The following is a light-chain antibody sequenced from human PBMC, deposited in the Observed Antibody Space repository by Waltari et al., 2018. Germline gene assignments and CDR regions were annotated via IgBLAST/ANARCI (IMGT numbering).Light chain of an antibody. Sequence: DIQLTQSPSTLSASVGDRVTITCRASQSISSWLAWYQQKPGKAPKLLIYKASSLESGVPSRFSGSGSGTEFTRTIISLQPDDFATYYCQQYNSYPWTFGQGTEVEIK. J-gene: IGKJ1*01. CDR2: KAS. CDR3: QQYNSYPWT. V-gene: IGKV1-5*03. CDR1: QSISSW.